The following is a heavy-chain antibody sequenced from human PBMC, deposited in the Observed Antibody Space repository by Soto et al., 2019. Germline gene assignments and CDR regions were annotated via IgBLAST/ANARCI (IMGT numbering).Heavy chain of an antibody. CDR1: GGSLRNSV. V-gene: IGHV1-69*01. CDR2: VIPILGTA. J-gene: IGHJ4*02. Sequence: QVQLVQSGAEVKKPGSSVKVSCTASGGSLRNSVISWVRQAPAQRLEWMGGVIPILGTANYAQKFQGRVTMTADEATSTAYMDLSSLSPDETAVYYCARLGHPGHWGPGTMVIVSS. CDR3: ARLGHPGH.